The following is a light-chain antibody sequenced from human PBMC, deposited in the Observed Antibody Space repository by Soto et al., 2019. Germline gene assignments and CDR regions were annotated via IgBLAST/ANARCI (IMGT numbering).Light chain of an antibody. Sequence: QPVLTQSPSASASLGASVKLTCTLRNGHSSYAIAWHQQVPGKGPRYLMKLNSDGSHSKGDGIPDRFSGSSYGAERYLTISSLQSEDEADYYCQTWGTGIPEFGGGTKLTVL. CDR3: QTWGTGIPE. J-gene: IGLJ2*01. CDR1: NGHSSYA. V-gene: IGLV4-69*01. CDR2: LNSDGSH.